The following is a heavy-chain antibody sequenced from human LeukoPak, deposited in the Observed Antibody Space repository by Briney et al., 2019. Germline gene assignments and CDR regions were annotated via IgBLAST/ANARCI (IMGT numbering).Heavy chain of an antibody. Sequence: PSETLSLTCTVSGYSIGSGYYWGWIRQSPGKGLEWIGSIYHAGSTFHNPSLKSRVTISVDTSKNQFSLKLSSVTAADTAVYYCAREYSSSIGPLARYYYYYYMDVWGKGTTVTVSS. CDR1: GYSIGSGYY. J-gene: IGHJ6*03. CDR3: AREYSSSIGPLARYYYYYYMDV. CDR2: IYHAGST. V-gene: IGHV4-38-2*02. D-gene: IGHD6-13*01.